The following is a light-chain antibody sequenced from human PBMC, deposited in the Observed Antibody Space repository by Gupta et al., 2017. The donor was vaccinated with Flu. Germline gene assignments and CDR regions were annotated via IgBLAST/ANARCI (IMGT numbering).Light chain of an antibody. V-gene: IGLV1-40*01. CDR2: GNN. CDR1: SPNLGAGYD. CDR3: QSYDSSLSGSV. Sequence: QSGLTQPPSVSGAPGQRLTISCTGSSPNLGAGYDVHWYQHLPGKAPKLLLYGNNHRPSGVPDRFSGSKSGTSASLAITGLQADDEADYFCQSYDSSLSGSVFGGGTELTVL. J-gene: IGLJ3*02.